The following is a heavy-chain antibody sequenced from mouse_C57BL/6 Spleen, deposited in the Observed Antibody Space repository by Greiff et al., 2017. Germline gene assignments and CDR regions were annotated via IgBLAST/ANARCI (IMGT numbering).Heavy chain of an antibody. CDR3: ARRRDYCDY. V-gene: IGHV1-26*01. CDR1: GYTFTDYY. J-gene: IGHJ2*01. Sequence: VQLQQSGPELVKPGASVKISCKASGYTFTDYYMNWVKQSHGKSLEWIGDINPNNGGTSYNQKFKGKATLTVDKSSSTAYMELRSLTSEDSAVYYCARRRDYCDYWGQGTTLTVAS. CDR2: INPNNGGT.